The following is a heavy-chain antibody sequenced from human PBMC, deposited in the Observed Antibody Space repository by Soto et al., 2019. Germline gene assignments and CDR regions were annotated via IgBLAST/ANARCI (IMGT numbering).Heavy chain of an antibody. Sequence: SVKVSCKASGGTFSSYAISWVRQAPGQGLEWMGGIIPIFGTANYAQKFQGRVTITADESTSTAYMELSSLRSEDTAVYYCASNGPEHDYSNPFDXWGQGTLVTVSS. D-gene: IGHD4-4*01. CDR3: ASNGPEHDYSNPFDX. CDR2: IIPIFGTA. J-gene: IGHJ4*02. CDR1: GGTFSSYA. V-gene: IGHV1-69*13.